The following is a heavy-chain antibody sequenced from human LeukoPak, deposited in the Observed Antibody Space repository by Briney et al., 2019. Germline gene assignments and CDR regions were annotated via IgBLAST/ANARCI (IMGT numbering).Heavy chain of an antibody. D-gene: IGHD3-3*01. J-gene: IGHJ6*02. CDR1: GFILSSYW. Sequence: GGSLRLSCAASGFILSSYWMSWVRQAPGKGLEWVSVISSSGSSTYYADSVKGRFTISRDNLKNTLYLQMNSLRAEDTAVYYCARALYYDFWSGSLDVWGQGTTVTVSS. CDR3: ARALYYDFWSGSLDV. CDR2: ISSSGSST. V-gene: IGHV3-23*01.